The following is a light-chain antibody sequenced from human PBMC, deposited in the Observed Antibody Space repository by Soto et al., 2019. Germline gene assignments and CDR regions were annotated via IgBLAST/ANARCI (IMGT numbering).Light chain of an antibody. CDR1: QSITRW. J-gene: IGKJ5*01. CDR2: AAS. Sequence: DMKMCQSPSTLYATEGDRDSIHYRSSQSITRWLAWYQHKPGKAPKLLNYAASRLQSGVPSRFSGSASGTDFTLTISDLQSEGFAVYYCQPYDHWPPICFGQGKRLEI. CDR3: QPYDHWPPIC. V-gene: IGKV1-5*01.